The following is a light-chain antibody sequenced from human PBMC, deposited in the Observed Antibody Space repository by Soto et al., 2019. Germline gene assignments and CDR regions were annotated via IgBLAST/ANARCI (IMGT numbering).Light chain of an antibody. CDR2: EVS. Sequence: QSVLAQPASVSGSPGQSITISCTGTSNHVGAYDFVSWYQQHPDKAPKLMIYEVSNRPSGVSYRFSGSKSVNTATLTISGLQAEDEADYYCSSYTTSSTRVFGTGTKVTVL. V-gene: IGLV2-14*03. CDR3: SSYTTSSTRV. CDR1: SNHVGAYDF. J-gene: IGLJ1*01.